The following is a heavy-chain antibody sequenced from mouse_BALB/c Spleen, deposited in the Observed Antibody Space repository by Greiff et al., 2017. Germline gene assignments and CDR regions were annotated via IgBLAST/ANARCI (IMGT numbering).Heavy chain of an antibody. Sequence: VQLQESGAELAKPGASVKMSCKASGYTFTSYWMHWVKQRPGQGLEWIGYINPSTGYTEYNQKFKDKATLTADKSSSTAYMQLSSLTSEDSAVYYCARRKKDYYAMDYWGQGTSVTVSS. CDR2: INPSTGYT. J-gene: IGHJ4*01. V-gene: IGHV1-7*01. CDR3: ARRKKDYYAMDY. CDR1: GYTFTSYW.